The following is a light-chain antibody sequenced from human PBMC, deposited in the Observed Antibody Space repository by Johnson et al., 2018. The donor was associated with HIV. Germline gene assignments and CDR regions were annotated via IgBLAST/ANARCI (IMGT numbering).Light chain of an antibody. J-gene: IGLJ1*01. V-gene: IGLV1-51*02. CDR3: GTWDSSLSTSV. CDR2: ENN. Sequence: QSVLTQPPSVSAAPGQKVTISCSGSSSNIGNNYVSWYRHFPGTAPKLLIYENNKRPSGIPDRFSGSKSGTSATLGITGLQTGAEADYYCGTWDSSLSTSVFGTGTKVTVL. CDR1: SSNIGNNY.